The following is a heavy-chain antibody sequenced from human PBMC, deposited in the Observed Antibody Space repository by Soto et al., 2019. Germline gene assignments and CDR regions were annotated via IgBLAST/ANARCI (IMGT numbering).Heavy chain of an antibody. Sequence: ASVKVSCKASGYTFTNYGITWVRQAPGQGLEWMGWISTYNGNTNHAQKLQDRVIMTTDTSTSTAYLELRSLRSDDAAVYYCARVGFYDRSGYQYQFYYGMDVWGQRTTVTVSS. CDR2: ISTYNGNT. V-gene: IGHV1-18*01. CDR3: ARVGFYDRSGYQYQFYYGMDV. D-gene: IGHD3-22*01. J-gene: IGHJ6*02. CDR1: GYTFTNYG.